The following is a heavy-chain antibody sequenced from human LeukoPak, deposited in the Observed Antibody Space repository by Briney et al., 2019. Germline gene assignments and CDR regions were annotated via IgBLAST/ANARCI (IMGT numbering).Heavy chain of an antibody. CDR2: IKQDGSEK. CDR1: GFTISPYW. Sequence: GGSLRLSCAASGFTISPYWMSWVRQAPGKGLEWVANIKQDGSEKYYVDSVKDRFAISRDNAKNSVYLQMNGLRAEDTAVYYCARENTAVPGGDCWGQGTLVTVSS. D-gene: IGHD5-18*01. CDR3: ARENTAVPGGDC. V-gene: IGHV3-7*01. J-gene: IGHJ4*02.